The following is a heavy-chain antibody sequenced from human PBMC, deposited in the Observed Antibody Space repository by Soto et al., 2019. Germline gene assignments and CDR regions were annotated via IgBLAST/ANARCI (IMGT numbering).Heavy chain of an antibody. J-gene: IGHJ4*02. CDR1: GFTFSSYG. CDR2: IWYDGSNK. V-gene: IGHV3-33*01. D-gene: IGHD4-4*01. CDR3: AREVAGNYHFPSDY. Sequence: QVQLVESGGGVVQPGRSLRLSCAASGFTFSSYGMHWVRQAPGKGLEWVAVIWYDGSNKYYADSVKGRFTISRDNSKNTLYLQMNSLRAEDTAVYYCAREVAGNYHFPSDYWGQGTLVTVSS.